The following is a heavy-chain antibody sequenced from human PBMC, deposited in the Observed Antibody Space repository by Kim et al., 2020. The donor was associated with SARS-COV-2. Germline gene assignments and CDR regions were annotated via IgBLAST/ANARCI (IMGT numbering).Heavy chain of an antibody. CDR3: ARVPAGDYFDY. D-gene: IGHD2-8*02. V-gene: IGHV4-59*13. CDR1: GGSISSYY. J-gene: IGHJ4*02. Sequence: SETLSLTCTVSGGSISSYYWSWIRQPPGKGLEWIGYIYYSGSTNYNPSLKSRVTISVDTSKNQFSLKLSSVTAADTAVYYCARVPAGDYFDYWGQGTLVTVSS. CDR2: IYYSGST.